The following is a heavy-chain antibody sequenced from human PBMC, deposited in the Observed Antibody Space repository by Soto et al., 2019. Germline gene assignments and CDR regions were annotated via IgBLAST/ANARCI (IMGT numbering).Heavy chain of an antibody. CDR2: VSSSGAT. D-gene: IGHD4-17*01. J-gene: IGHJ6*02. V-gene: IGHV4-39*01. Sequence: PSETLSLTCDVSGDSLSSNNYYCSWIRQHPGRGLEWSGSVSSSGATFYNPSLKTRLTMSVDTSKNQFSLKLSSVTAADTAVYFCARTSYGDYGYYYYGMDVWGQGTTVTSP. CDR1: GDSLSSNNYY. CDR3: ARTSYGDYGYYYYGMDV.